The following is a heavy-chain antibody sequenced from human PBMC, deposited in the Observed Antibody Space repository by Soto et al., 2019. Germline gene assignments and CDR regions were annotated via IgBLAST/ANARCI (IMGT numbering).Heavy chain of an antibody. CDR2: IRFDGSNE. Sequence: QEQLVESGGGVVQPGTSLRLSCAVPGGIFHGYGMHWVRQAPGKGLKWVAIIRFDGSNEEYADSVKGRFTISRDNSKNTLYLQMNTLGAEDTAVYYCVRDGIGGTVFRGYLDYWGRGTVVTVSS. V-gene: IGHV3-33*01. CDR1: GGIFHGYG. J-gene: IGHJ4*02. CDR3: VRDGIGGTVFRGYLDY. D-gene: IGHD1-7*01.